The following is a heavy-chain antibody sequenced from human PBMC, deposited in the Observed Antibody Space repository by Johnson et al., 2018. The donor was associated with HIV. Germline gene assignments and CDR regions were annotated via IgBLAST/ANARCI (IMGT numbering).Heavy chain of an antibody. CDR1: GFTFSSYG. V-gene: IGHV3-30*02. J-gene: IGHJ3*02. Sequence: QEQLVESGGGVVQPGGSLRLSCAASGFTFSSYGMHWVRQAPGKGLEWVAFIRYDGSNKYYADSVKGRFTISRDNSKNTLYLQMNSLRAEDTAVYYCAKDVAFRDDAFDIWGQGTMVTVSS. D-gene: IGHD2-21*01. CDR2: IRYDGSNK. CDR3: AKDVAFRDDAFDI.